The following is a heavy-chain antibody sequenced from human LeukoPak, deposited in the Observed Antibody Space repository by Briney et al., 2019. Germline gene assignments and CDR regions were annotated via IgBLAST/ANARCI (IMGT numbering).Heavy chain of an antibody. D-gene: IGHD3-3*01. CDR1: GGSISSYY. CDR3: ARVAGFLDY. Sequence: SETLSLTCTVSGGSISSYYWSWIRQPPGKGLEWIGYIYYGGSTNYNPSLKSRVTISVDTSKNQFSLKLSSVTAADTAVYYCARVAGFLDYWGQGTLVTVSS. CDR2: IYYGGST. V-gene: IGHV4-59*01. J-gene: IGHJ4*02.